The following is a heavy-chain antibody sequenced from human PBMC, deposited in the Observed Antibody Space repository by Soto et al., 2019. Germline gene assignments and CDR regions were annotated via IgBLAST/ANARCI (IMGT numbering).Heavy chain of an antibody. V-gene: IGHV1-69*06. Sequence: ASVKVSCKASGGSFSTYAISWVRQAPGQGLEWMRGIIPIFGTPNYAQKFQGRVTITADRSTSTAYLELNSLRSEDTAVYYCAAPRTDGYKVPDPSTYYYYGLDVWGQGTTVTVS. CDR1: GGSFSTYA. CDR2: IIPIFGTP. CDR3: AAPRTDGYKVPDPSTYYYYGLDV. D-gene: IGHD5-12*01. J-gene: IGHJ6*02.